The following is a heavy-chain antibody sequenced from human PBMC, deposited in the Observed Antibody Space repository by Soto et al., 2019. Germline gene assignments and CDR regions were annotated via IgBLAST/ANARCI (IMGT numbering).Heavy chain of an antibody. CDR3: ARKGSSTSPYYYGMDV. V-gene: IGHV1-69*13. CDR1: GGTFSSYA. Sequence: GASVKVSCKASGGTFSSYAISWVRQAPGQGLEWMGGIIPIFGTANYAQKFQGRVTITADESTSTAYMELSSLRSEDTAVYYCARKGSSTSPYYYGMDVWGQGTTVTVSS. CDR2: IIPIFGTA. J-gene: IGHJ6*02. D-gene: IGHD2-2*01.